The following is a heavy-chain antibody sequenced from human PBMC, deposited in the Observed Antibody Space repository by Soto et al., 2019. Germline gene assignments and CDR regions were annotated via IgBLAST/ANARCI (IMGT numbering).Heavy chain of an antibody. CDR1: GYTFPSYA. CDR2: INAGNGNT. CDR3: ASGYDSSGSFDC. D-gene: IGHD5-12*01. J-gene: IGHJ4*02. V-gene: IGHV1-3*01. Sequence: ASVKVSCKASGYTFPSYAMHWVRQAPGQRLEWMGWINAGNGNTKYSQKFQGRVTITRDTSASTAYMELSSLRSEDTVLYYCASGYDSSGSFDCWGQGTLVTVSS.